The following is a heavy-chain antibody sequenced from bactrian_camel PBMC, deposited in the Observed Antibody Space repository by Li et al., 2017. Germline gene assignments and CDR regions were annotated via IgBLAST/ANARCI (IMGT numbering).Heavy chain of an antibody. V-gene: IGHV3S54*01. CDR3: AADIPICGSWYDFGY. J-gene: IGHJ6*01. Sequence: QVQLVESGGGSVQAGGSRRLSCTPSGSIYYDNCMGWIRQAPGKEREGVASTYTDDSNAVTTWYASSVRGRFTISQDSAKNTLYLQMDSLKPEDTAMYYCAADIPICGSWYDFGYWGQGTQVTVS. CDR2: TYTDDSNAVTT. CDR1: GSIYYDNC. D-gene: IGHD2*01.